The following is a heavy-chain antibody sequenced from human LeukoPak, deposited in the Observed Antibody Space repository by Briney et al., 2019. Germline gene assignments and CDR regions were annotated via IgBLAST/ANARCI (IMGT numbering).Heavy chain of an antibody. CDR3: ARDLPVVPAAARFPAAFDI. V-gene: IGHV1-18*04. J-gene: IGHJ3*02. D-gene: IGHD2-2*01. Sequence: ASVKVSCKASGYTFTSYGISWVRQAPGQGLEWMGWISAYNGNTNYAQKLQGRVTMTTDTSTSTAYMELRSLRSDDTAVYYCARDLPVVPAAARFPAAFDIWGQGTMVTVSS. CDR2: ISAYNGNT. CDR1: GYTFTSYG.